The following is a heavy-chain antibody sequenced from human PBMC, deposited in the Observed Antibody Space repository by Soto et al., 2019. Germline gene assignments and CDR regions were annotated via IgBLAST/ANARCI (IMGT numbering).Heavy chain of an antibody. CDR3: VRGTNGWRGMDY. D-gene: IGHD2-8*01. J-gene: IGHJ4*02. V-gene: IGHV3-74*01. CDR1: GFTFSSYR. Sequence: GGSLRLSCATSGFTFSSYRIHWGRQAPGKGPGWVSRITEDGSGTTYADSVKGRFTVTRDNAKNTMYLQMSGLGAEDTAVYHCVRGTNGWRGMDYWGQGTLVTVSS. CDR2: ITEDGSGT.